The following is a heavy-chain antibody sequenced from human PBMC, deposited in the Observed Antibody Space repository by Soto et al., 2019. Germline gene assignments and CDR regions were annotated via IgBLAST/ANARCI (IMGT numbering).Heavy chain of an antibody. CDR3: ARGFWALEYGMDV. D-gene: IGHD7-27*01. V-gene: IGHV1-3*01. CDR2: INAGNGNT. J-gene: IGHJ6*02. CDR1: GYTFTSYA. Sequence: ASVKVSCKAFGYTFTSYAMHWVRQAHGQRLEWIGWINAGNGNTKYSQKFQGRVTITRGTSASTAYMELSSLRSEDTAVYYCARGFWALEYGMDVWGQGTTVTVSS.